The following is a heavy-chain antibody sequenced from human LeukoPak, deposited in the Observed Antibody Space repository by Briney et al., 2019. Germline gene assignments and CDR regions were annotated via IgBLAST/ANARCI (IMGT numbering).Heavy chain of an antibody. Sequence: PGGSLRLSCAASGFTFSRYWVTWVRHAPGKGLERVANIKEDGSEKYYVDSVKGRFTISRDNAKNSVFLQINSLRAEDTAMYYCARPISGWIPHLWYLDYWGQGTLVTVSS. D-gene: IGHD6-19*01. CDR3: ARPISGWIPHLWYLDY. CDR1: GFTFSRYW. CDR2: IKEDGSEK. J-gene: IGHJ4*02. V-gene: IGHV3-7*01.